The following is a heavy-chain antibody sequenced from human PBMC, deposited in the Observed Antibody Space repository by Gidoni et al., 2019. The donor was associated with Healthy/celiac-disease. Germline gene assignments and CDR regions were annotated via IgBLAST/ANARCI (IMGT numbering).Heavy chain of an antibody. J-gene: IGHJ4*02. Sequence: QVQLLQSGPGLVKPSHTLSLTCAISGYTVTSNSAAWNWIRPSPSRGLEWLGRTYYRAKWYNDYAVSVKSRITINPDTSKNQFSLQLNSVTPEDTAVYYCARGWTQLEHFDDWGQGTLVTVSS. CDR2: TYYRAKWYN. CDR3: ARGWTQLEHFDD. D-gene: IGHD1-1*01. CDR1: GYTVTSNSAA. V-gene: IGHV6-1*01.